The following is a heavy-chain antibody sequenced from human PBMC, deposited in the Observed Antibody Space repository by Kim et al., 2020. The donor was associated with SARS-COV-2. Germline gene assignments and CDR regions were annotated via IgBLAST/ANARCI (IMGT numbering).Heavy chain of an antibody. CDR2: IRGRGGGW. Sequence: GGSLRLSCAASGFTFSSYAMSWVRQARGKVVCVVGVIRGRGGGWYCVDSVKGRFTISRDNSKNTLYLQMNSLRAEDTPVYYCAKEVGYGDYLLGGFDYWGQGTLVTVSS. CDR3: AKEVGYGDYLLGGFDY. CDR1: GFTFSSYA. V-gene: IGHV3-23*01. D-gene: IGHD4-17*01. J-gene: IGHJ4*02.